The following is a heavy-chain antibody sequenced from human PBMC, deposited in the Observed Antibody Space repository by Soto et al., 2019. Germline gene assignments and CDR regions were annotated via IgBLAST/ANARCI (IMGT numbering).Heavy chain of an antibody. Sequence: QVQLVQSGAELKKPGSSVKVSCKASGDTFSFYTINWVRQAPGLGLEWMGRVNPILSMSNYAQKFQGRVTMTADKSTSTAYRELRSLRSEDTAFYYCAKSYGSGYRAFDYWGQGALVTVSS. V-gene: IGHV1-69*02. D-gene: IGHD3-10*01. CDR1: GDTFSFYT. CDR3: AKSYGSGYRAFDY. CDR2: VNPILSMS. J-gene: IGHJ4*02.